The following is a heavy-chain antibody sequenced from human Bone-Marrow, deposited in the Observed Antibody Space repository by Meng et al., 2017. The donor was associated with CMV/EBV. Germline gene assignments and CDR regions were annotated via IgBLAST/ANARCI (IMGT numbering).Heavy chain of an antibody. CDR2: INPNSGGT. Sequence: SCKASGYTFTGYYIHWVRQAPGQGLEWMGWINPNSGGTNYAQKFQGRVTMTRDTSISTAYMELSRLRSDDTAVYYCARDRGSGYFDPWGQGTLVTVSS. J-gene: IGHJ5*02. D-gene: IGHD3-22*01. CDR3: ARDRGSGYFDP. V-gene: IGHV1-2*02. CDR1: GYTFTGYY.